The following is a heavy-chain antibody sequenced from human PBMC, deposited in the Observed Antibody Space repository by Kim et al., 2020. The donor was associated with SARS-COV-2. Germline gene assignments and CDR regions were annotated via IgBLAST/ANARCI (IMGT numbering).Heavy chain of an antibody. CDR2: ISAYNGNT. CDR3: AGGKGLAESYYYYMDV. CDR1: GYTFTSYG. J-gene: IGHJ6*03. V-gene: IGHV1-18*01. Sequence: ASVKVSCKASGYTFTSYGISWVRQAPGQGLEWMGWISAYNGNTNYAQKLQGRVTMTTDTSTSTAYMELRSLRSDDTAVYYCAGGKGLAESYYYYMDVWGKGTXVTVSS.